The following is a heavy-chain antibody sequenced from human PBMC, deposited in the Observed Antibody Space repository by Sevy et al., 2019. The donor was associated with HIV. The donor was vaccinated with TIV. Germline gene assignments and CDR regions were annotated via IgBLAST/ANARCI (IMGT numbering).Heavy chain of an antibody. V-gene: IGHV4-39*01. CDR1: GDSISGTDYS. D-gene: IGHD5-12*01. Sequence: SGTLSLTCTVSGDSISGTDYSWGWIRQPPGKGLEWIGNIHYKGTTYYNPSLKSRVTVSVDTSKNQFSLRLSSVSAADTAVYYCARLDPSGPRDYWGQGTLVTVSS. CDR2: IHYKGTT. CDR3: ARLDPSGPRDY. J-gene: IGHJ4*02.